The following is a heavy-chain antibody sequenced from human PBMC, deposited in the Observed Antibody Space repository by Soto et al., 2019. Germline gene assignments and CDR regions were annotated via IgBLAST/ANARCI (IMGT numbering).Heavy chain of an antibody. V-gene: IGHV3-23*01. CDR3: AKTSQYGSGLFDY. Sequence: LRLSCAASGFTFSSYAMSWVRQAPGKGLEWVSAISGSGGRTYYADSVKGRFTISRDNSXXXXXXQXKXLXAXXTAXYYCAKTSQYGSGLFDYWGQGTLVTVS. J-gene: IGHJ4*02. D-gene: IGHD3-10*01. CDR2: ISGSGGRT. CDR1: GFTFSSYA.